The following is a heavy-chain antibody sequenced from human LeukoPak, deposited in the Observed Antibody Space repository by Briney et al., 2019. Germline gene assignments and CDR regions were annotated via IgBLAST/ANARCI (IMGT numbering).Heavy chain of an antibody. V-gene: IGHV3-15*01. CDR1: GFTFSNAW. D-gene: IGHD3-22*01. CDR3: TNPQEYYYDSSGYFAFDI. Sequence: GGSLRLSCAASGFTFSNAWMSWVRQAPGKGLEWVGRIKSKTDGGTTDYAAPVKGRFTISRDDSKNTLYLQMNSLKTEDTAVYYCTNPQEYYYDSSGYFAFDIWGQGTMVTVSS. CDR2: IKSKTDGGTT. J-gene: IGHJ3*02.